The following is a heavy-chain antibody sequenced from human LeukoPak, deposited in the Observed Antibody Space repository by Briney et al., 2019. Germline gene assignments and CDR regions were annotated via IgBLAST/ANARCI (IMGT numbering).Heavy chain of an antibody. D-gene: IGHD6-6*01. CDR3: ARRVAAPIRVYYYYMDV. CDR2: IYHSGST. Sequence: SETLSLTCAVSGYSISSGYYWGWIRQPPGKGLEWIGSIYHSGSTYYNPSLKSRVTISVDTSKNQFSLKLSSVTAADTAVYYCARRVAAPIRVYYYYMDVWGKGTTVTVSS. V-gene: IGHV4-38-2*01. J-gene: IGHJ6*03. CDR1: GYSISSGYY.